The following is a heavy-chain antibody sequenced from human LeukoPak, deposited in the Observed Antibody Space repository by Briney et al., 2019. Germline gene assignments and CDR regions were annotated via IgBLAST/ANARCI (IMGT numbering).Heavy chain of an antibody. J-gene: IGHJ4*02. D-gene: IGHD6-19*01. Sequence: ASVNVSCKVSGYTLTELSMHWVRQAPGKGLEWMGGFDPEDGETTYAQKFQGRVTMTEDTSTDTAYMELSSLRSEDTAVYYCATDVQGTGVAVASFDYWGQGTLVTVSS. CDR2: FDPEDGET. V-gene: IGHV1-24*01. CDR3: ATDVQGTGVAVASFDY. CDR1: GYTLTELS.